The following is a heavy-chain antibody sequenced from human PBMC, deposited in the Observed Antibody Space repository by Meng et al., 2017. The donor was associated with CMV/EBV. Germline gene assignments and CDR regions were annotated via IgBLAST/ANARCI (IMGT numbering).Heavy chain of an antibody. V-gene: IGHV4-34*01. Sequence: SDTLSLTCAVYGGSFSGFYWSWIRQPPGKGLEWIGEINHSGSTNYNPSLKSRVTISVDTSKNQFSLKLSSVTAADTAVYYCARFDNWKACFDYWGQGTLVTVS. J-gene: IGHJ4*02. CDR2: INHSGST. D-gene: IGHD1-20*01. CDR1: GGSFSGFY. CDR3: ARFDNWKACFDY.